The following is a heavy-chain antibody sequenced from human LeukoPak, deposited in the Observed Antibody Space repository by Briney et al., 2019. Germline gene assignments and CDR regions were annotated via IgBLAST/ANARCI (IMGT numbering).Heavy chain of an antibody. CDR3: TRVKDTAMVNDY. V-gene: IGHV3-49*04. D-gene: IGHD5-18*01. Sequence: PGGSLRLSCTASGFTFGDYAMSWVCQAPGKGLEWVGFIRSKAYGGTTEYAASVKGRFTISRDDSKSIAYLQMNSLKTEDTAVYYCTRVKDTAMVNDYWGQGTLVTVSS. CDR1: GFTFGDYA. J-gene: IGHJ4*02. CDR2: IRSKAYGGTT.